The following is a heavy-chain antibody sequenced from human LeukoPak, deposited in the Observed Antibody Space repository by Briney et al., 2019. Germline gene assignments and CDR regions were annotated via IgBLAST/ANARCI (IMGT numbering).Heavy chain of an antibody. J-gene: IGHJ6*02. D-gene: IGHD2-8*02. CDR3: AKDPGGYPYYYYGMDV. V-gene: IGHV1-3*01. CDR1: GYTFTSYA. CDR2: INAGNGNT. Sequence: ASVKVSCKASGYTFTSYAMHWVGQAPGQRLEWMGWINAGNGNTKYSQKFQGRVTITRDTSAGTAYMELSSLRSEDTAVYYCAKDPGGYPYYYYGMDVWGQGTTVTVSS.